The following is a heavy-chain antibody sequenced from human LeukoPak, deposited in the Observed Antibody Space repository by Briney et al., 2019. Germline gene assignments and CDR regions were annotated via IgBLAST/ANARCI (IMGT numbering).Heavy chain of an antibody. D-gene: IGHD4-23*01. V-gene: IGHV3-23*01. J-gene: IGHJ5*01. CDR3: AKEGDRGNSLNWFDS. Sequence: PGGSLRLSCAASGFTFNIYAMSWVRQAPGKGLEWVSGISGSGGSTYYADSVKGRFTISRDNSKNTLSLQMNSLRAEDTAIYYCAKEGDRGNSLNWFDSWGQGTLVTVSS. CDR1: GFTFNIYA. CDR2: ISGSGGST.